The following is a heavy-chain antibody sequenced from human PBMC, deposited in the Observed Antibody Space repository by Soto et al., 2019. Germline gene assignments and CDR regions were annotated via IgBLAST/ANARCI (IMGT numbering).Heavy chain of an antibody. Sequence: EVQLVESGGSLVQPGGSLRLSCVASGFTFSSYSIVWVRQAPGKGLEWLSYIFTTGTTMYYADSVEGRFTVSRDNAKNSVFLLLNSLRAEDTAVYYCARDKDWAFDYWGQGTLVTVSS. CDR3: ARDKDWAFDY. V-gene: IGHV3-48*03. CDR2: IFTTGTTM. D-gene: IGHD3-9*01. CDR1: GFTFSSYS. J-gene: IGHJ4*02.